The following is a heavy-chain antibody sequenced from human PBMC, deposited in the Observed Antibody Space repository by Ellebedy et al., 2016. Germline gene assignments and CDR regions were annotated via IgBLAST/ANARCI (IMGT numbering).Heavy chain of an antibody. CDR1: GSTFSTFW. CDR2: IKQVGSQK. CDR3: AKGSGWLCDY. D-gene: IGHD2-21*01. V-gene: IGHV3-7*03. Sequence: GGSLRLSCAASGSTFSTFWMTWFRQAPGKGLEWVASIKQVGSQKDYVDSVKGRFTISRDNARNSLYLQMNSLRAEDTAMYYCAKGSGWLCDYWGQGILVTVSS. J-gene: IGHJ4*02.